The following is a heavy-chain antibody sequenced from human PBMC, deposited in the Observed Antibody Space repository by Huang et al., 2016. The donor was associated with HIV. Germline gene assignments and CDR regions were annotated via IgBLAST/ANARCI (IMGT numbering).Heavy chain of an antibody. V-gene: IGHV4-39*01. Sequence: QLQLQESGPGLVKPSETLSLTCTVSGGSISSSSYYWGWIRQPPGKGLEWIGRMYYSGRTYYNPALRSRVTISVDTSKNQFSLKLSSVTAADTAVYYCARHGGRGNYDLWSGYYEYYFDYWGQGTLVTVSS. CDR2: MYYSGRT. CDR1: GGSISSSSYY. J-gene: IGHJ4*02. D-gene: IGHD3-3*01. CDR3: ARHGGRGNYDLWSGYYEYYFDY.